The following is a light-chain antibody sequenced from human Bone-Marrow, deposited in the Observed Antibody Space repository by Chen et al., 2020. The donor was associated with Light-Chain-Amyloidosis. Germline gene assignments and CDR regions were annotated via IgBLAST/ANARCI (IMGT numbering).Light chain of an antibody. J-gene: IGLJ3*02. Sequence: QAVLTQPPSKSGTPVPSVSISCPGIRSNIRSNTVNWYQSIPGTPTRLVFYSDSQRPSGVRDRFSGAKSGTSASLIISGLQSEDEADYYCTAWDDSLNGDRFGGGTKLTVL. CDR3: TAWDDSLNGDR. CDR1: RSNIRSNT. CDR2: SDS. V-gene: IGLV1-44*01.